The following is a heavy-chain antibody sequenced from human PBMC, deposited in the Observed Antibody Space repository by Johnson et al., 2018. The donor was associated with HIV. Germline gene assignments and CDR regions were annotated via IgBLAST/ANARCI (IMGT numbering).Heavy chain of an antibody. CDR2: ISTDGGRT. V-gene: IGHV3-74*01. D-gene: IGHD4/OR15-4a*01. Sequence: VQLVESGGGLVQPGGTLRLSCVVSGFTFRNYWMEWVRQAPGKGLVWVSRISTDGGRTTYADSVKDRFTISRDNAKNTLYLEMSGLRADDTAVYDCVRDDYSFHIWGRGTFVTGSS. J-gene: IGHJ3*02. CDR1: GFTFRNYW. CDR3: VRDDYSFHI.